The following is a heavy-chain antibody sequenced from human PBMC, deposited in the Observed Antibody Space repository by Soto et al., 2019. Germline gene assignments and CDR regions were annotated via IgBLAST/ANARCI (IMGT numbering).Heavy chain of an antibody. J-gene: IGHJ5*02. CDR2: ITHSGST. D-gene: IGHD3-10*01. V-gene: IGHV4-34*01. CDR1: GGSFSGYY. CDR3: ARGPGVLLWFGELTPLYWFDP. Sequence: QVQLQQWGAGLLKPSETLSLTCAVYGGSFSGYYCSWIRQPPGKGLEWIGEITHSGSTNYNPSLKSRVTISVDTSKNQFSLKLSSVTAADTAVYYCARGPGVLLWFGELTPLYWFDPWGQGTLVTVSS.